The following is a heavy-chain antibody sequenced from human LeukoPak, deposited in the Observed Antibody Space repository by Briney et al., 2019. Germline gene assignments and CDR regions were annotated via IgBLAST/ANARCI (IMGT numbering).Heavy chain of an antibody. Sequence: SETLSLTCTVSGGSVSSGSYYWSWIRQPPGKGLEWIGYIYYSGSTNYNPYLKSRVTISVDTSKNQFSLKLSSVTAADTAVYYCARDERYSYGYRELWYFDLWGRGTLVTVSS. CDR2: IYYSGST. CDR3: ARDERYSYGYRELWYFDL. J-gene: IGHJ2*01. V-gene: IGHV4-61*01. D-gene: IGHD5-18*01. CDR1: GGSVSSGSYY.